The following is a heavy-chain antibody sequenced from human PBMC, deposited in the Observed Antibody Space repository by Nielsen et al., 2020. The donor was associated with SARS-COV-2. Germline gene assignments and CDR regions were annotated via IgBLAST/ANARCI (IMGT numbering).Heavy chain of an antibody. CDR1: GFTFSSYA. D-gene: IGHD6-13*01. V-gene: IGHV3-30-3*01. CDR2: ISYDVGSK. J-gene: IGHJ4*02. Sequence: GESLKISCAASGFTFSSYAMHWVRQATGKGLEWVAAISYDVGSKFYAGSVKGRFTISRDNAKNTLYLQMNSLRAEDTAVYYCAREMGGSSRHFDYWGQGTLVTVSS. CDR3: AREMGGSSRHFDY.